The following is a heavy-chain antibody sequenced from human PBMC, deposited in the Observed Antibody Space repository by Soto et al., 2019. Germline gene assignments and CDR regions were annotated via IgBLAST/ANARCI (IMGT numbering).Heavy chain of an antibody. J-gene: IGHJ4*02. CDR3: ARGYSSGDY. CDR1: GFTFISYT. Sequence: EVQLVESGGGLVKPGGSLSFSCAASGFTFISYTMNWSRQAPGKGLEGVSSISSSSSYIYYADSVKGRFTISRDNAKNSLYLQMNSLRAEDTAVYYCARGYSSGDYWGQGTLVTVSS. D-gene: IGHD6-19*01. CDR2: ISSSSSYI. V-gene: IGHV3-21*01.